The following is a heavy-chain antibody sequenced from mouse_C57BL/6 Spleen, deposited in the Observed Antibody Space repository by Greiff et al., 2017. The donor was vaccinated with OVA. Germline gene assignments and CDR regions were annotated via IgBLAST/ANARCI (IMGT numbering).Heavy chain of an antibody. CDR3: ARSDYGSPYAMDY. CDR2: INPNNGGT. V-gene: IGHV1-22*01. J-gene: IGHJ4*01. CDR1: GYTFTDYN. D-gene: IGHD1-1*01. Sequence: EVQLQESGPELVKPGASVKMSCKASGYTFTDYNMHWVKQSHGKSLEWIGYINPNNGGTSYNQKFKGKATLTVNKSSSTAYMELRSLTSEDSAVYYCARSDYGSPYAMDYWGQGTSVTVSS.